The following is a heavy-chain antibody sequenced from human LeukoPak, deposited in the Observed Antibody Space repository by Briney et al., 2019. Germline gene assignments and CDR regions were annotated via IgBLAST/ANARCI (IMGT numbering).Heavy chain of an antibody. CDR1: GFTFSGYS. V-gene: IGHV3-21*01. CDR2: ISSSSSYI. CDR3: ARDNSPPSLGYCSSTSCYTDWFDP. D-gene: IGHD2-2*02. Sequence: GGSLRLSCAASGFTFSGYSMNWVRQAPGKGLEWVSSISSSSSYIYYADSVKGRFTISRDNAKNSLYLQMNSLRAEDTAVYYCARDNSPPSLGYCSSTSCYTDWFDPWGQGTLVTVSS. J-gene: IGHJ5*02.